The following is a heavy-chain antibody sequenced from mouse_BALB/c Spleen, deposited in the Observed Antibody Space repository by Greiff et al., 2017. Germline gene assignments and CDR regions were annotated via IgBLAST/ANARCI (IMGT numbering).Heavy chain of an antibody. D-gene: IGHD4-1*02. Sequence: VQLEQSGAELVKPGASVKLSCTASGFNIKDTYMHWVKQRPEQGLEWIGRIDPANGNTKYDPKFQGKATITADTSSNTAYLQLSSLTSEDTAVYYCAPTHFDYWGQGTTLTVSA. CDR2: IDPANGNT. V-gene: IGHV14-3*02. CDR1: GFNIKDTY. J-gene: IGHJ2*01. CDR3: APTHFDY.